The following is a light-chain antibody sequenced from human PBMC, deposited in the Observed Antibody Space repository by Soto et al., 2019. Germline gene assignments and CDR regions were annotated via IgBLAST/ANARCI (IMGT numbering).Light chain of an antibody. CDR3: QQYNNCPT. CDR1: QSVNSN. J-gene: IGKJ1*01. V-gene: IGKV3-15*01. Sequence: EIVMTQSPATLSVSPGERATLSCRASQSVNSNLAWYPQKPGQAPRLLIYGASTRATGVPARFSGSGSGTEFPLAVSSLQSEDFAVYFCQQYNNCPTFGQGTKVEIK. CDR2: GAS.